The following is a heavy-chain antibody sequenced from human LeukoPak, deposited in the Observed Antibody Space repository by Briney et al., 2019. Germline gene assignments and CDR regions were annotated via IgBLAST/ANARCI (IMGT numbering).Heavy chain of an antibody. V-gene: IGHV4-59*12. Sequence: SETLSLTCTVSGGSISSYYWSWIRQPPGKGLEWIGYIYYSGSTNYNPSLKSRVTISVDTSKNQFSLKLSSVTAADTAVYYCAGEVYSSGWYPGGYFDLWGRGTLVTVSS. CDR1: GGSISSYY. J-gene: IGHJ2*01. D-gene: IGHD6-19*01. CDR2: IYYSGST. CDR3: AGEVYSSGWYPGGYFDL.